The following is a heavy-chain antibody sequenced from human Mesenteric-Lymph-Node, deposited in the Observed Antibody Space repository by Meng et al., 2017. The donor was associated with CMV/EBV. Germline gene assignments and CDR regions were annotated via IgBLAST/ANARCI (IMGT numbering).Heavy chain of an antibody. J-gene: IGHJ6*02. V-gene: IGHV1-69*02. CDR3: ASEGYCSSTSCYRRMDYYYGMDV. Sequence: SVKVSCKASGGTFNSYIINWVRQAPGQGLEWMGRIIPMPGIANYAQKFQGRVTITADKSTSTAYMELSSLRSEDTAVYYCASEGYCSSTSCYRRMDYYYGMDVWGQGTTVTVSS. CDR1: GGTFNSYI. D-gene: IGHD2-2*02. CDR2: IIPMPGIA.